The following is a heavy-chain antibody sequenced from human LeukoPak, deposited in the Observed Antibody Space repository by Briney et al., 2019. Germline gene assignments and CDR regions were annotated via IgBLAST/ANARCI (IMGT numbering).Heavy chain of an antibody. D-gene: IGHD3-3*01. CDR2: ISYSGGT. V-gene: IGHV4-39*07. J-gene: IGHJ4*02. CDR3: ARGSFWSGYGSNFWYYY. CDR1: GGSISSTNYY. Sequence: SETLSLTCTVSGGSISSTNYYWGWIRQPPGKGLEWIGSISYSGGTYYNPSLKSRVTISVDTSKNQFSLKLSSVTAADTAVYYCARGSFWSGYGSNFWYYYWGQGTLVTVSS.